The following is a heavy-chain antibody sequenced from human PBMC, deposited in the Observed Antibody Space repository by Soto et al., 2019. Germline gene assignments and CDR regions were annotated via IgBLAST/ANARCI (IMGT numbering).Heavy chain of an antibody. V-gene: IGHV4-31*03. CDR1: GGSISSGGYY. Sequence: PSETLSLTCTVSGGSISSGGYYWSWIRQQPGTGLEWIGYIYYSGSTYYNPSLKSRVTISVDTSKNQFSLKLSSVTAADTAVYYCARGLPLLWFGDSTGAFDIWGQGTMVTVSS. CDR3: ARGLPLLWFGDSTGAFDI. CDR2: IYYSGST. J-gene: IGHJ3*02. D-gene: IGHD3-10*01.